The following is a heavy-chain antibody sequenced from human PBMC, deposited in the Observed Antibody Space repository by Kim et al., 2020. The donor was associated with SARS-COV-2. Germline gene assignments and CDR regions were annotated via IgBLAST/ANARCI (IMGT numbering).Heavy chain of an antibody. CDR3: ARDHRYCSSTRCYGEAIDY. CDR2: INAGTANT. V-gene: IGHV1-3*01. CDR1: GYTFTSFA. Sequence: ASVKVSCKASGYTFTSFAIHWVRQAPEQGLEWMGWINAGTANTKYSQKFQGRVTITRDTSASTAYMELSSLRSEDTAVYYCARDHRYCSSTRCYGEAIDYWGQGTLVTVSS. J-gene: IGHJ4*02. D-gene: IGHD2-2*01.